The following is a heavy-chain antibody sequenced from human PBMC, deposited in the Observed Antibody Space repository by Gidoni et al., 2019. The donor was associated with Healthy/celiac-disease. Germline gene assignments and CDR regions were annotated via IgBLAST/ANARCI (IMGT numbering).Heavy chain of an antibody. CDR3: ARDWQLHY. CDR2: ISSSSSYT. V-gene: IGHV3-11*06. D-gene: IGHD2-15*01. J-gene: IGHJ4*02. CDR1: GFNFSYYY. Sequence: QVQPVASGGGLVKPGGSLRLSCAASGFNFSYYYMSWIRQAPGKGLEWVSYISSSSSYTNYADSVKGRFTISRDNAKNSLYLQMNSLRAEDTAVYYCARDWQLHYWGQGTLVTVSS.